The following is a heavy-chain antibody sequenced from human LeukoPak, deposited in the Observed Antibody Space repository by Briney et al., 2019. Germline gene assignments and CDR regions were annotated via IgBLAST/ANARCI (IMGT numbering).Heavy chain of an antibody. D-gene: IGHD3-9*01. CDR3: GVFDWSLSNYFDY. J-gene: IGHJ4*02. V-gene: IGHV3-30*02. CDR1: GFTFSNYG. Sequence: TGGSLRLSWAASGFTFSNYGMHWVRQAPGKGLEWVAFIRYDGGNKYYADSVKGRFTISRDNSKNTLYLQMNSLRAEDTAVYYCGVFDWSLSNYFDYWGQGTLVTVSS. CDR2: IRYDGGNK.